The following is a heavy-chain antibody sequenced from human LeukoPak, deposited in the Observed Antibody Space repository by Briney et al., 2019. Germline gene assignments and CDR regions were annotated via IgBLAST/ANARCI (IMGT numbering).Heavy chain of an antibody. V-gene: IGHV1-2*02. CDR3: ARDQFRALRSRVVPAAIPHY. Sequence: GASVKVSCKASGYTFTGYYMHWVRQAPGQGLEWMGWINPNSGGTNYAQKFQGRVTMTRDTSISTAYMELSRLRSDDTAVYYCARDQFRALRSRVVPAAIPHYWGQGTLVTVSS. CDR2: INPNSGGT. D-gene: IGHD2-2*01. CDR1: GYTFTGYY. J-gene: IGHJ4*02.